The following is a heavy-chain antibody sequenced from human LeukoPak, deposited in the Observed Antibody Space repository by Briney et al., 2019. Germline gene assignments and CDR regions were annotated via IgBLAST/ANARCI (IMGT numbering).Heavy chain of an antibody. Sequence: GASVKVSCKASGGTFSRYAISWVRQDPGQGLEWMGRIIPILDIADYAQKFQGRVTITADKSTSTAYMELSSLRSEDTAVYYCARGVIITGYYYGMDVWGQGTTVTVSS. CDR1: GGTFSRYA. CDR3: ARGVIITGYYYGMDV. V-gene: IGHV1-69*04. CDR2: IIPILDIA. D-gene: IGHD3-10*01. J-gene: IGHJ6*02.